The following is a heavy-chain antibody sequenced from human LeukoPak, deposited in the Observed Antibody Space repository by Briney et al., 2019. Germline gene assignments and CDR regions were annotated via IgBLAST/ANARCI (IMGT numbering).Heavy chain of an antibody. CDR2: IKQDGSEK. CDR3: ARFPLHGSGRSPWYFDY. CDR1: GFTFSNYW. V-gene: IGHV3-7*01. D-gene: IGHD3-10*01. J-gene: IGHJ4*02. Sequence: GGSLRLSCVASGFTFSNYWMSWVRQAPGKGLEWVANIKQDGSEKFYVDSVKGRFTISRDNVKNSLFLQMNSLRAEDTAVYYCARFPLHGSGRSPWYFDYWGQGTLVTVSS.